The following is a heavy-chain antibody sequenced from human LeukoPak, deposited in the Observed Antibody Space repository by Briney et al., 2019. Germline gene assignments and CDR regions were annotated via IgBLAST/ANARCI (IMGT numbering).Heavy chain of an antibody. J-gene: IGHJ4*02. CDR3: AREYCDGDCYSAPFDY. CDR2: VYPGDSDT. Sequence: GESLKISCKGSGYRFTSHWIGWVRQMPGKGPEWMGIVYPGDSDTRYSPSFQGQVTISADKSISTAYLQWSSLKASDTAMYYCAREYCDGDCYSAPFDYWGQGTLVTVSS. D-gene: IGHD2-21*02. V-gene: IGHV5-51*01. CDR1: GYRFTSHW.